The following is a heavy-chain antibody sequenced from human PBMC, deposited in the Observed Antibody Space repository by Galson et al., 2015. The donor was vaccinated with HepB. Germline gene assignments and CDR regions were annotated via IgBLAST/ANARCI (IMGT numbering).Heavy chain of an antibody. CDR1: GFSLTTSGMC. CDR2: IDWDDDK. CDR3: ARMGGGAAAGGLDY. V-gene: IGHV2-70*01. J-gene: IGHJ4*02. Sequence: PALVKPTQTHTLTCTFSGFSLTTSGMCVSWIRQPPGKALEWLALIDWDDDKYYSTSLKTRLTISKDTSKNQVVLTMTNMDPVDTATYYCARMGGGAAAGGLDYWGQGTLVTVSS. D-gene: IGHD6-13*01.